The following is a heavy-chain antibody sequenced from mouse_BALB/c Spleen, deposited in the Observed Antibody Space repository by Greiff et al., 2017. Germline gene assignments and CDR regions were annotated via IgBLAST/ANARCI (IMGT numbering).Heavy chain of an antibody. J-gene: IGHJ2*01. CDR3: ARVYDYDGEGYFDY. CDR1: GFSLSTSGMG. Sequence: QVTLKVSGPGILQPSQTLSLTCSFSGFSLSTSGMGVSWIRQPSGKGLEWLAHIYWDDDKRYNPSLKSRLTISKDTSRNQVFLKITSVDTADTATYYCARVYDYDGEGYFDYWGQGTTLTVSS. D-gene: IGHD2-4*01. CDR2: IYWDDDK. V-gene: IGHV8-12*01.